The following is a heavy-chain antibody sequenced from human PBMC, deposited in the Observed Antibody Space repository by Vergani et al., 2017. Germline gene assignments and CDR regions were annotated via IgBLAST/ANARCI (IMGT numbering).Heavy chain of an antibody. CDR1: GGSISSSSYY. CDR2: NHHSGDT. D-gene: IGHD3-10*01. V-gene: IGHV4-39*01. J-gene: IGHJ6*02. CDR3: ARHRGAGGFCLSSYFYGLDV. Sequence: QLQLQESGPGLVKPSETPSLTCTVPGGSISSSSYYWGWIRHPPGKGLEWIGSNHHSGDTHYNSSLKSRVSISIVSSSKFSLSMTSVTAADTAIYYCARHRGAGGFCLSSYFYGLDVWGHGTTVTVSS.